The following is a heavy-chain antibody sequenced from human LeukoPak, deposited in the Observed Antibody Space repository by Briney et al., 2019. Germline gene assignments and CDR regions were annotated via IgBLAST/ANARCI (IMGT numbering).Heavy chain of an antibody. CDR1: GYTFTGYY. J-gene: IGHJ5*02. Sequence: GASVKVSCKASGYTFTGYYIHWVRQAPGQGLEWMGWINPNSGGTNYAQKFQGRVTMTRDTSISTAYMELSRLRSDDTAVYYCARDISLTIFGVVIRDSNWFDPWGQGTLVTVSS. D-gene: IGHD3-3*01. CDR3: ARDISLTIFGVVIRDSNWFDP. CDR2: INPNSGGT. V-gene: IGHV1-2*02.